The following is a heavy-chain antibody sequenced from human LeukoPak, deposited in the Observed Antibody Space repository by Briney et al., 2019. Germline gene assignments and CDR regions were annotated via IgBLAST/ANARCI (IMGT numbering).Heavy chain of an antibody. CDR3: ARSSSSRKGDY. J-gene: IGHJ4*02. CDR1: GGSFSGYY. D-gene: IGHD6-6*01. V-gene: IGHV4-34*01. CDR2: INHSGST. Sequence: SEILSLTCAVYGGSFSGYYWSWIRQPPGKGLEWIGEINHSGSTNYNPSLKSRVTISVDTSKNQFSLKLSSVTAADTAIYYCARSSSSRKGDYWGQGTLVTVSS.